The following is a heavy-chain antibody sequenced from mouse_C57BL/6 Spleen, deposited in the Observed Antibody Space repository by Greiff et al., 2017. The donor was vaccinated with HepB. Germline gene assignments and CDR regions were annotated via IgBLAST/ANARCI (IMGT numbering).Heavy chain of an antibody. CDR1: GYTFTSYG. V-gene: IGHV1-81*01. CDR2: IYPRSGNT. CDR3: ARRTTVVDYAMDY. J-gene: IGHJ4*01. Sequence: LVESGAELARPGASVKLSCKASGYTFTSYGISWVKQRTGQGLEWIGEIYPRSGNTYYNEKFKGKATLTADKSSSTAYMELRSLTSEDSAVYFCARRTTVVDYAMDYWGQGTSVTVSS. D-gene: IGHD1-1*01.